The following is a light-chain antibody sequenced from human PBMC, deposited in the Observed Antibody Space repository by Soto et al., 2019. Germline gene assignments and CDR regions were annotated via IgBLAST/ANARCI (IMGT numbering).Light chain of an antibody. CDR2: AAS. CDR1: QDIRNF. V-gene: IGKV1-27*01. CDR3: QKYSSVPV. Sequence: DIQMTQSPTSLSASVGDRVTITCRASQDIRNFVAWYQRKPGKAPKLLIYAASTLQSGVPSRFSGSGSGTDFTLTINGLQPEDVATYSCQKYSSVPVFGPGTKVEIK. J-gene: IGKJ3*01.